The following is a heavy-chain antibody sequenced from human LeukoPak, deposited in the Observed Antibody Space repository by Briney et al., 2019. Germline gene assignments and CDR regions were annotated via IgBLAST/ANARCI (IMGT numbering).Heavy chain of an antibody. Sequence: KTSETLSLTCIVSGGSISSYYWSWIRQPPGKGLEWIGYIYYSGSTNYNPSLKSRVTISVDTSKNQFSLKLSSVTAADTAVYCCARYAVRGVYYGMDVWGQGTTVTVSS. D-gene: IGHD3-10*01. CDR1: GGSISSYY. CDR2: IYYSGST. V-gene: IGHV4-59*01. CDR3: ARYAVRGVYYGMDV. J-gene: IGHJ6*02.